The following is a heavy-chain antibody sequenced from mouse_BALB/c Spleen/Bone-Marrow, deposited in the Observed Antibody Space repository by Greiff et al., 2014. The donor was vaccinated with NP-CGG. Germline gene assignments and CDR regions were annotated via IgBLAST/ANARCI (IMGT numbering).Heavy chain of an antibody. CDR1: GFNIKDYY. CDR2: IDPENGDT. CDR3: NARGDYDFDYFDY. Sequence: VQLQQSGAELVRSGASVKLSCTASGFNIKDYYMHWVKQRPEQGLEWIGWIDPENGDTEYAPKFQGKATMTAVTSSNTAYLQLSSLTSEDTAVYYCNARGDYDFDYFDYWGQGTTLTVSS. V-gene: IGHV14-4*02. J-gene: IGHJ2*01. D-gene: IGHD2-4*01.